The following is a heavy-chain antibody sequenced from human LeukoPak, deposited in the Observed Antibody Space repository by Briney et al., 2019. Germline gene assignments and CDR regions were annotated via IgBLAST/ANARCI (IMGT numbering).Heavy chain of an antibody. Sequence: SETLSFTSTVSGGSISSYYWGWFGRPAGKGLEWFGRIYTSGSTNYNPSLKSRVTVSVDTSKNQFSLKLSSVTAADTTVYYCARSVGATGGYWFDPWGQGTLVTVSS. D-gene: IGHD1-26*01. V-gene: IGHV4-4*07. CDR3: ARSVGATGGYWFDP. CDR1: GGSISSYY. J-gene: IGHJ5*02. CDR2: IYTSGST.